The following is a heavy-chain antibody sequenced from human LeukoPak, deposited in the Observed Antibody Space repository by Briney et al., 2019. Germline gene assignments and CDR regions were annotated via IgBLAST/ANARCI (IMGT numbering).Heavy chain of an antibody. V-gene: IGHV3-21*01. D-gene: IGHD2-2*01. J-gene: IGHJ4*02. Sequence: PGTSLRLSCAASGFTFSSYGMTWVRQAPGKGLEWVSSITSVSSYKYYADSVKGRFTISRDNAKNSLFLQMNSLRAEDTAIYYCARDPTADDYWGQGTLVTVSS. CDR2: ITSVSSYK. CDR3: ARDPTADDY. CDR1: GFTFSSYG.